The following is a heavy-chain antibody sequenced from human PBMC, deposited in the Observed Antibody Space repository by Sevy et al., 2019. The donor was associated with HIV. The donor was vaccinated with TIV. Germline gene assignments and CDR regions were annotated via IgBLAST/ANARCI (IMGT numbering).Heavy chain of an antibody. Sequence: GGSLRLSCAASGFTFSSYSMNWVRQAPGKGLEWVSYISSSSSTIYYEDSVKGRFTISRDNAKNSLYLQMNSLRDEDTAVYYCARDQSSAVANHYDAFDIWGQGTMVTVSS. J-gene: IGHJ3*02. CDR1: GFTFSSYS. CDR3: ARDQSSAVANHYDAFDI. D-gene: IGHD6-19*01. CDR2: ISSSSSTI. V-gene: IGHV3-48*02.